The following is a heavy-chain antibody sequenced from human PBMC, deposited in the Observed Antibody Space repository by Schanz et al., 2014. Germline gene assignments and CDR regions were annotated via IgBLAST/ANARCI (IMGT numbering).Heavy chain of an antibody. J-gene: IGHJ4*02. CDR1: GFTFSFYA. CDR3: AKAQEGRDSAGSHLFDY. D-gene: IGHD2-21*02. Sequence: QVQLVESGGCVVQPGGSLRLSCAASGFTFSFYAMHWVRQAPGKGLEWVASIRYDESHEYYADSVKGRFTISRDNSKNTLYVQMNSLRPEDTAVYYCAKAQEGRDSAGSHLFDYWGQGNLVTVSS. CDR2: IRYDESHE. V-gene: IGHV3-30*02.